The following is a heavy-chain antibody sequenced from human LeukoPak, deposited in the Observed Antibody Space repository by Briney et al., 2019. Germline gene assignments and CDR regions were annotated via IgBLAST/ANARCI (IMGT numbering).Heavy chain of an antibody. CDR3: ARARKTYYYDSSGYS. Sequence: SVKVSCKASGYTFTSYGISWVRQAPGQGLEWMGRIIPILGIANYAQKFQGRVTITADKSTSTAYMELSSLRSEDTAVYYCARARKTYYYDSSGYSWGQGTLVTVSS. CDR1: GYTFTSYG. J-gene: IGHJ4*02. D-gene: IGHD3-22*01. CDR2: IIPILGIA. V-gene: IGHV1-69*04.